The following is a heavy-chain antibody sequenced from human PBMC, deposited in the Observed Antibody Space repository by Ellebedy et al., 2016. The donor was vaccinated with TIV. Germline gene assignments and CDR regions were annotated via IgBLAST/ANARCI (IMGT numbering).Heavy chain of an antibody. J-gene: IGHJ5*02. V-gene: IGHV3-48*01. CDR2: INNRGSKI. CDR3: ARDIPKRPNPARFDP. CDR1: GFASSVYS. D-gene: IGHD1-1*01. Sequence: PGGSLSLSCAASGFASSVYSMNWFRQAPGKGPEWVSYINNRGSKIYYADPVKGRFTISRANAKNSLLLQMKSLRAEDTAVYYCARDIPKRPNPARFDPWGQGTLVTVSS.